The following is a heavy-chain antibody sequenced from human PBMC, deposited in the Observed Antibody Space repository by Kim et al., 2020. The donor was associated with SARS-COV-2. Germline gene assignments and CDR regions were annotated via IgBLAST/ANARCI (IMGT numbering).Heavy chain of an antibody. D-gene: IGHD2-15*01. Sequence: GGSLRLSCAASGFTFSNAWMSWVRQAPGKGLEWVGRIKSKTDGGTTDYAAPVKGRFTISRDDSKNTLYLQMNSLKTEDTAVYYCTTGLCSGGDYYGMDVWGQGTTVTVSS. V-gene: IGHV3-15*01. J-gene: IGHJ6*02. CDR1: GFTFSNAW. CDR2: IKSKTDGGTT. CDR3: TTGLCSGGDYYGMDV.